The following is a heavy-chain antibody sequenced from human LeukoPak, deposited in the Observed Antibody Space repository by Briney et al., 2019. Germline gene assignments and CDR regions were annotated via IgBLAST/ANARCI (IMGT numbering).Heavy chain of an antibody. J-gene: IGHJ4*02. Sequence: SETLSLTCAVYGGSFSGYYWSWIRQPPGKGLEWIGEINHSGSINYNPSLKSRVTISVDTSKNQFSLKLSSVTAADTAVYYCARGPMGAMVTDYWGQGTLVTVSS. CDR2: INHSGSI. CDR3: ARGPMGAMVTDY. V-gene: IGHV4-34*01. CDR1: GGSFSGYY. D-gene: IGHD5-18*01.